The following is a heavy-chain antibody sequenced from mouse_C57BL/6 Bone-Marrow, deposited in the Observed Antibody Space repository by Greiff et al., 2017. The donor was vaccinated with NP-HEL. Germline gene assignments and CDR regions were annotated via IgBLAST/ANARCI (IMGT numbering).Heavy chain of an antibody. V-gene: IGHV1-78*01. D-gene: IGHD1-1*01. CDR3: SRKEITTVVGETWFAY. Sequence: QVQLQQSDAELVKPGASVKISCKVSGYTFTDHTIHWLKQRPEQGLEWIGTIYPGDGSTKYNEKFKGKATLTADKSSSTAYMQLNSLTSEDSAVYFCSRKEITTVVGETWFAYWGQGTLVTVSA. CDR1: GYTFTDHT. CDR2: IYPGDGST. J-gene: IGHJ3*01.